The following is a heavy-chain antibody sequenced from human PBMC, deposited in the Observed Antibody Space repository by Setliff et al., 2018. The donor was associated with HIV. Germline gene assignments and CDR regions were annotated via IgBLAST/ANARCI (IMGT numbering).Heavy chain of an antibody. CDR1: GFTFSSHS. CDR2: ISSRSSYI. V-gene: IGHV3-21*04. D-gene: IGHD1-26*01. J-gene: IGHJ4*02. Sequence: GGSLRLSCAASGFTFSSHSMHWVRQAPGKGLEWVASISSRSSYIYYADAVKGRFTISRDNAKNTLYRQMNSLRAEDTAVYYCAREVRWELPQGFDHWGQGSQVTVSS. CDR3: AREVRWELPQGFDH.